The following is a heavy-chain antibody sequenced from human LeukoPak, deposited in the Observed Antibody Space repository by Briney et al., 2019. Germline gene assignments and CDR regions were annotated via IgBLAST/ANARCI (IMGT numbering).Heavy chain of an antibody. Sequence: GGSLRLSCAASGFTFDDYAMHWVRQVPGKGLEWVSLTSWNGGSTDYADSVKGRFTISRDNSKNSLYLQMNSLRAEDTALYYCAKDIGCSSTSCPSYHYYYYMDVWGKGTTVTVSS. V-gene: IGHV3-43D*03. CDR1: GFTFDDYA. CDR2: TSWNGGST. CDR3: AKDIGCSSTSCPSYHYYYYMDV. D-gene: IGHD2-2*01. J-gene: IGHJ6*03.